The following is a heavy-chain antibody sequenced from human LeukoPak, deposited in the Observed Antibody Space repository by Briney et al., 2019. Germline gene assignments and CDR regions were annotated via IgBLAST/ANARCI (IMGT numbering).Heavy chain of an antibody. CDR3: AKDRVRGVFDY. D-gene: IGHD3-10*01. CDR2: VSGSGGST. Sequence: PGGSLRFSCAASGFTFSSYAMSWVRQAPGKGLEWVSAVSGSGGSTYYADSVKGRFTISRDNSKNTLYLQMDSLRAEDTAVYYCAKDRVRGVFDYWGQGTLVTVSS. CDR1: GFTFSSYA. V-gene: IGHV3-23*01. J-gene: IGHJ4*02.